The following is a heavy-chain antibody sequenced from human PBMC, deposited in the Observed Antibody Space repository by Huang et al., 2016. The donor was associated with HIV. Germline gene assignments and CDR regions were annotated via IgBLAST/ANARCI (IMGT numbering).Heavy chain of an antibody. D-gene: IGHD3-22*01. CDR1: GGSFRNFA. CDR3: ATVDYYDTSGPQRGYFDN. V-gene: IGHV1-69*01. CDR2: IIPNRGTA. J-gene: IGHJ4*02. Sequence: QVQLVQSGAEVKKPGSSVKVSCKASGGSFRNFAIGWVRQAPGQGLEWMGGIIPNRGTANYAQKFQGRVTISADESTSTAYMELSSLRSEDTAVYYCATVDYYDTSGPQRGYFDNWGQGTLVTVSS.